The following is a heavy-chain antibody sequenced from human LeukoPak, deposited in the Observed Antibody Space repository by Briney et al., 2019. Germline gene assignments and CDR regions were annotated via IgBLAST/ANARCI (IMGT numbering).Heavy chain of an antibody. CDR1: GFIFSSYA. D-gene: IGHD5-24*01. Sequence: SGRSLRLSCAASGFIFSSYAMHWDRQAPGKGLEWVAVIWYDGSNKYYADSVKGRFTISRDNSKNTLYVQMNSLRVEDTAVYYCARDREMYYYYGMDVWGQGATVTVSS. CDR2: IWYDGSNK. V-gene: IGHV3-33*01. CDR3: ARDREMYYYYGMDV. J-gene: IGHJ6*02.